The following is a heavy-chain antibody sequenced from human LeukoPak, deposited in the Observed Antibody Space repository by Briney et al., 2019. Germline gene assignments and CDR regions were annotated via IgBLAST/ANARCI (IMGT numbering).Heavy chain of an antibody. J-gene: IGHJ5*02. D-gene: IGHD3-22*01. CDR2: ISGSGGST. Sequence: PGGSLRLSCAASGFTFSSYAMSWVRQAPGKGLEWVSAISGSGGSTYYADSVKGRFTISRDNSKNTLYLQMNSLRAEDTAVYYCAKDMPLYYYDSSGYYNWFDPWGQGTLVTVSS. CDR1: GFTFSSYA. CDR3: AKDMPLYYYDSSGYYNWFDP. V-gene: IGHV3-23*01.